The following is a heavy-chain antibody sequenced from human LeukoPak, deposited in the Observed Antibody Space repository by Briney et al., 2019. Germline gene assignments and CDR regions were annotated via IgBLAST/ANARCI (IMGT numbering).Heavy chain of an antibody. J-gene: IGHJ6*03. CDR2: IIPIFGTA. V-gene: IGHV1-69*06. CDR3: ARAGGTLTYYYYYMDV. CDR1: GGTFSSYA. Sequence: SVKVSCKASGGTFSSYAISWVRQAPGQGLEWMGGIIPIFGTANYAQKFQGRVTITADKSTSTAYMELSSLRSEDMAVYYCARAGGTLTYYYYYMDVWGKGTTVTVSS. D-gene: IGHD1-26*01.